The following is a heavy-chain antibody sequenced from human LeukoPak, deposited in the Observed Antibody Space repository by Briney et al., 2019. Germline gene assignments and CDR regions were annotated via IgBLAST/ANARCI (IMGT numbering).Heavy chain of an antibody. Sequence: GGSLRLSCAASGFTFSSYAMSWVRQAPGKGLEWVSAISGSGGSTYYADSVKGRFTISRDNSKNTLYLQMNSLRAEDTAVYYCARVHYRRGVPYYFDYWGQGTLVTVSS. CDR2: ISGSGGST. V-gene: IGHV3-23*01. CDR3: ARVHYRRGVPYYFDY. D-gene: IGHD3-3*01. J-gene: IGHJ4*02. CDR1: GFTFSSYA.